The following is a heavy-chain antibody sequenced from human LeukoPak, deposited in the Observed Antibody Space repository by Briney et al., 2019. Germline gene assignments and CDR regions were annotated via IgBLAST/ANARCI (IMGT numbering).Heavy chain of an antibody. J-gene: IGHJ5*02. V-gene: IGHV3-11*04. D-gene: IGHD3-16*01. Sequence: PGGSLRLSCAASGFTFSNYWMSWVRPAPGKGLEWVSYISSSGSTIYYADSVKGRFTISRDNAKNSLYLQMNSLRAEDTAVYYCARTHSFSALGSPLGAWGQGTLVTVSS. CDR2: ISSSGSTI. CDR3: ARTHSFSALGSPLGA. CDR1: GFTFSNYW.